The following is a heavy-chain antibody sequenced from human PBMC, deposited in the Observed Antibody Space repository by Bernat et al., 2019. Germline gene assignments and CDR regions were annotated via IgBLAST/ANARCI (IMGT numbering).Heavy chain of an antibody. CDR3: ARGRRFDSSRFDY. J-gene: IGHJ4*02. CDR2: INHSGST. D-gene: IGHD6-13*01. CDR1: GGSFSGYY. V-gene: IGHV4-34*01. Sequence: QVQLQQWGAGLLKPSETLSLTCAVYGGSFSGYYWSWIRQPPGKGLEWIGEINHSGSTNYNPSLKSRVTISVDTSKNQFSLKLSSVTAADTAVYYCARGRRFDSSRFDYWGQGTLVTVSS.